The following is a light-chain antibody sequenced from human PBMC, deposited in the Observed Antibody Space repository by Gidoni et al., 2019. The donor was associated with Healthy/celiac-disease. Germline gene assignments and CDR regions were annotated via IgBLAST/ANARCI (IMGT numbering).Light chain of an antibody. J-gene: IGKJ2*01. CDR1: QSISSY. Sequence: DIQMTQSPSSLSASVGDRVTITCRASQSISSYVNWYQQKPVKAPKLLIYAASSLQGGVPSRFSGSASGTYFTLTISSLQPEDFATYYCQQSYRTPRTFGQGTKLEIK. CDR3: QQSYRTPRT. V-gene: IGKV1-39*01. CDR2: AAS.